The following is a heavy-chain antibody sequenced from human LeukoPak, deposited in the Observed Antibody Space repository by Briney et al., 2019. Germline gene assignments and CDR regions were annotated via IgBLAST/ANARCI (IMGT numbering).Heavy chain of an antibody. D-gene: IGHD3-9*01. Sequence: GGSLRLSCVASGFPFSSYWMNWVRQAPGKGLEWVSSITSGGDYIYYADSVKGRFTTSRDNAKNSLSLQLNSLRVEDTAVYYCARGHYDVLAASYKWTPDYWGQGTLVTVSS. V-gene: IGHV3-21*01. CDR1: GFPFSSYW. CDR2: ITSGGDYI. J-gene: IGHJ4*02. CDR3: ARGHYDVLAASYKWTPDY.